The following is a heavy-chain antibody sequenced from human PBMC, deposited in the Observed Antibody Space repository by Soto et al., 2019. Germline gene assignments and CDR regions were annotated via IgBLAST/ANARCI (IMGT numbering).Heavy chain of an antibody. J-gene: IGHJ6*02. CDR3: ARGYYDSSGHMNYYYYGMDV. CDR2: IIPIFGTA. V-gene: IGHV1-69*12. Sequence: QVQLVQSGAEVKKPGSSVKVSCKASGGTFSSYAISWVRQAPGQGLEWMGGIIPIFGTANYAQKFQGRVTITADESTSTAYMELSSLRSEDTAVYYCARGYYDSSGHMNYYYYGMDVWGQGTTVTVSS. D-gene: IGHD3-22*01. CDR1: GGTFSSYA.